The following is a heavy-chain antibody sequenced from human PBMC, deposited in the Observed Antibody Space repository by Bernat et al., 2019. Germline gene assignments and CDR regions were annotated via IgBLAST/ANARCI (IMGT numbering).Heavy chain of an antibody. CDR3: ARETPPYYCDS. V-gene: IGHV3-30*01. D-gene: IGHD2-15*01. Sequence: QVQLVESGVGVVQPGRSLRLSCAASGFTLSSHVMHWVRQAPGKGLEWVAAISKDGSKEYYADSVKGRFTISRDNSKNTVDLQINGLRAEDTTVYYCARETPPYYCDSWGQGALVTVSS. CDR1: GFTLSSHV. CDR2: ISKDGSKE. J-gene: IGHJ4*02.